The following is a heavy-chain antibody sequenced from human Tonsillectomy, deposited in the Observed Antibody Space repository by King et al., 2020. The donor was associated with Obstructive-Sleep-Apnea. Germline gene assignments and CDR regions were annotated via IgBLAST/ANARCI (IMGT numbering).Heavy chain of an antibody. V-gene: IGHV4-59*08. CDR2: IYYSGST. J-gene: IGHJ2*01. CDR1: GGSISSYY. Sequence: VQLQESGPGLVKPSETLSLTCTVSGGSISSYYWSWIRQPPGKGLEWIGYIYYSGSTNYNPSLKSRVTISVDTSKNQFSLKLSSVTAADTAVYYCARQGGSYYGAWYLDLWGRGTLVTVSS. D-gene: IGHD1-26*01. CDR3: ARQGGSYYGAWYLDL.